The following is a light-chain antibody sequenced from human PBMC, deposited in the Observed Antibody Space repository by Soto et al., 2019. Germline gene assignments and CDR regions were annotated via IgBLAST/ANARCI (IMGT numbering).Light chain of an antibody. V-gene: IGLV1-47*01. Sequence: QSVLTQPPSASGTPGQRVTISCSGSSSNIGSNYVYWYQQLPGTAPKLLISRNNQRPSGVPDRFSGSKSGTSASLAISGLRSEDEADYDCAAWDDSRSGPGVFGGGTKLTVL. J-gene: IGLJ3*02. CDR2: RNN. CDR1: SSNIGSNY. CDR3: AAWDDSRSGPGV.